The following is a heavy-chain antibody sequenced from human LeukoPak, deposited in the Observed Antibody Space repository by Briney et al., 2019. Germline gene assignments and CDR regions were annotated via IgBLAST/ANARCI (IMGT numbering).Heavy chain of an antibody. D-gene: IGHD3-10*01. J-gene: IGHJ4*02. V-gene: IGHV1-2*02. CDR1: GYTFTGYY. Sequence: ASVKVSCKASGYTFTGYYMHWVRQAPGQGLEWMGWINPNSGGTNYAQKFQGRVTMTRDTSISTAYMELTRLRSDDSAVFYCIRGPGHYFDYWGQGTVVTVPS. CDR3: IRGPGHYFDY. CDR2: INPNSGGT.